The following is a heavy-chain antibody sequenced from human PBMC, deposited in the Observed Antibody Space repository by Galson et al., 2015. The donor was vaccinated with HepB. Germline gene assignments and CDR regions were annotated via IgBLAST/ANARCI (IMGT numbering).Heavy chain of an antibody. CDR3: ARDRGNYGWSEGEGYFYAMDV. J-gene: IGHJ6*02. CDR1: GFRFADHA. V-gene: IGHV3-9*01. D-gene: IGHD1-26*01. Sequence: SLRLSCATSGFRFADHAMHWVRQVPGKGLEWVSGISWNSGGTGYADSVTGRFTISRDNFKNALYLQMNSLRVEETAVYYCARDRGNYGWSEGEGYFYAMDVWGQGTTVTVSS. CDR2: ISWNSGGT.